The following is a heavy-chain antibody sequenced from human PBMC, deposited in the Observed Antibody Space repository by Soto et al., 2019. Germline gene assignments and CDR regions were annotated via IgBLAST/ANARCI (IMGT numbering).Heavy chain of an antibody. Sequence: QVQLVESGGGVVQPGRSLRLSCAASGFTFSSYGMHWVRQAPGKGLEWVAVIWYDGSNKYYADSVKGRFTISRDNSKNRLYLQMNSLRAEDRAVYYGARDGGYGDYGGDYYYGMDVWGQGTTVTVSS. CDR3: ARDGGYGDYGGDYYYGMDV. CDR1: GFTFSSYG. CDR2: IWYDGSNK. J-gene: IGHJ6*02. V-gene: IGHV3-33*01. D-gene: IGHD4-17*01.